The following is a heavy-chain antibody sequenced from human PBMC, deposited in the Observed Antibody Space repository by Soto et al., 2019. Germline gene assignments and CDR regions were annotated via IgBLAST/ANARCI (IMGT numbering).Heavy chain of an antibody. J-gene: IGHJ4*02. Sequence: EVQLLDSGGGLAQPGGSLSVSCAATGFIFNNYAMNWVRQAPGEGLQRVAGISACGVSTYYADSVKGRFINARDNSTDTLFMHMNSLRAEDTAIYYCAKVPLRPDYYVYWGLVTLVTVSS. V-gene: IGHV3-23*01. D-gene: IGHD4-17*01. CDR3: AKVPLRPDYYVY. CDR1: GFIFNNYA. CDR2: ISACGVST.